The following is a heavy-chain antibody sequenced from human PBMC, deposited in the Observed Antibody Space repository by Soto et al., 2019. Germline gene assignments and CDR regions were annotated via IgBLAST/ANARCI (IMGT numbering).Heavy chain of an antibody. CDR3: ARGAAAEQSYYYYGMDV. Sequence: ASVKVSCKASGYTFTSYAMHWVRQAPGQRLEWMGWINAGNGNTKYSQKFQGRVTITRDTSASTAYMELSSLRSEDTAVYYCARGAAAEQSYYYYGMDVWGQGNTVTVSS. J-gene: IGHJ6*02. V-gene: IGHV1-3*01. CDR2: INAGNGNT. CDR1: GYTFTSYA. D-gene: IGHD6-13*01.